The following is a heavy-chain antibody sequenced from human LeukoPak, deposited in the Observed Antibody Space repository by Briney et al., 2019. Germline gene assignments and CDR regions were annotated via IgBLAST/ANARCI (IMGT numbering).Heavy chain of an antibody. CDR3: AREGDGYRTTGYFDY. Sequence: GGSLRLSCAASGFTVSSNYMSGVRQAPGKGLEWVSVIYSGASTYYADSVKGRFTISRDNSKNTLYLQMNSQRAEDTAVYYCAREGDGYRTTGYFDYWGQGTLVTVSS. CDR2: IYSGAST. CDR1: GFTVSSNY. J-gene: IGHJ4*02. D-gene: IGHD5-24*01. V-gene: IGHV3-53*01.